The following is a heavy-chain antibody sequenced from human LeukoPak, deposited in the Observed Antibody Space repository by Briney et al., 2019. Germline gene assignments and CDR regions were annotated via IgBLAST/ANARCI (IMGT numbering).Heavy chain of an antibody. V-gene: IGHV4-39*01. CDR3: ARRGYSSGIDY. CDR1: AVAISTTWYA. CDR2: SYYTWGA. D-gene: IGHD6-19*01. Sequence: PSETLSLTSIVAAVAISTTWYAWGWIGQPPGKSLGWIVNSYYTWGAYYTPSLNTRVTVSLYTSRNDVPLKLDSVTAADTAVYYCARRGYSSGIDYWGQGILVTVSS. J-gene: IGHJ4*02.